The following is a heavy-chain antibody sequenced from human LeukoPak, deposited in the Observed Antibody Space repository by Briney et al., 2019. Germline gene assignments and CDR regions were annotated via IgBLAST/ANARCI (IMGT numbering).Heavy chain of an antibody. Sequence: SETLSLTCAVYGASFRAYYWSWIRQAPGKGLQWIGEINDTGHARYNASLKSRVTMSVDTSKNQFSLKLSSVTAADTAVYYCARGSRQLAQYGAYYFDYWGQGTLVTVSS. V-gene: IGHV4-34*01. D-gene: IGHD6-6*01. CDR3: ARGSRQLAQYGAYYFDY. CDR2: INDTGHA. J-gene: IGHJ4*02. CDR1: GASFRAYY.